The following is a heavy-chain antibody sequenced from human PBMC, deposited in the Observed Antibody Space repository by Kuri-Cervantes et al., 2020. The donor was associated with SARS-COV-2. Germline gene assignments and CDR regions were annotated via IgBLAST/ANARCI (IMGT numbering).Heavy chain of an antibody. Sequence: GGSLRLSCAASGFTFSSYAMHWVRQAPGKGLEWVAVISYDGSNKYYADSVKGRFTISRDNSKNTLYLQMNSLRAEDTAVYHCARDVAIFGVVILYYYYGMDVWGQGTTVTVSS. V-gene: IGHV3-30-3*01. CDR2: ISYDGSNK. D-gene: IGHD3-3*01. J-gene: IGHJ6*02. CDR1: GFTFSSYA. CDR3: ARDVAIFGVVILYYYYGMDV.